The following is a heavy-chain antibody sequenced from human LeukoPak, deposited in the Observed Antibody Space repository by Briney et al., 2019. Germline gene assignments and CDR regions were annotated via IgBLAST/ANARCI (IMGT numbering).Heavy chain of an antibody. CDR2: IDPSDSYT. CDR3: ARHLSSGLLDY. CDR1: GYSFTSYW. D-gene: IGHD6-19*01. Sequence: PGESLKISCKGSGYSFTSYWISWVRQMPGEGLEWTGSIDPSDSYTNFSPSFQGHVTISADKSISTAFLQWSSLKASDTAMYYCARHLSSGLLDYWGQGTLVTVSS. J-gene: IGHJ4*02. V-gene: IGHV5-10-1*01.